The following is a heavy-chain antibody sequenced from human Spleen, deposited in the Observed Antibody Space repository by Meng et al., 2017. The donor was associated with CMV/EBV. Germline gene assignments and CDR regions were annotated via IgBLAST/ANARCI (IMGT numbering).Heavy chain of an antibody. CDR3: ARERIAVAGGPLDY. Sequence: SCQASGYTFTSYYMHWVRQAPGKGLEWVAVISYAGSNKYYADSVKGRFTISRDNSNNTPYLQTNSLRAEDTAVYYCARERIAVAGGPLDYWGQGTRVTVSS. D-gene: IGHD6-19*01. V-gene: IGHV3-30*04. J-gene: IGHJ4*02. CDR2: ISYAGSNK. CDR1: GYTFTSYY.